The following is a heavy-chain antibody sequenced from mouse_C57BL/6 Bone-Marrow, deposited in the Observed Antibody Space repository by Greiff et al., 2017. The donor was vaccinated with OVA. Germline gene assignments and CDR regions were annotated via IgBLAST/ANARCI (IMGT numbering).Heavy chain of an antibody. CDR1: GYTFTSYG. CDR3: ARRRPWFAY. J-gene: IGHJ3*01. CDR2: IYPRSGNT. Sequence: QVQLKQSGAELARPGASVKLSCKASGYTFTSYGISWVKQRPGQGLEWIGEIYPRSGNTYYNEKFKGKATLTADKTSSTAYMELRSLKSEDSAVYFCARRRPWFAYWGQGTLVTVSA. V-gene: IGHV1-81*01.